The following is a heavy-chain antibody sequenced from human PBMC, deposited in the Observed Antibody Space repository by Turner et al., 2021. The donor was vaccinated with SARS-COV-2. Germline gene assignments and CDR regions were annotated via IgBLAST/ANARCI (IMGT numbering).Heavy chain of an antibody. CDR2: IWYDGSNK. CDR3: ARDKGEGSSGWLIPSGSYYFDY. CDR1: GFTFSSYG. Sequence: QVPLVESGGGVVQPGRSLRLPCAASGFTFSSYGMHWVRQAPGKGLEGVAVIWYDGSNKYYADSVKGRFTIARDNSKNTLYLQMNSLRAEDTAVYYCARDKGEGSSGWLIPSGSYYFDYWGQGTLVTVSS. V-gene: IGHV3-33*01. D-gene: IGHD6-19*01. J-gene: IGHJ4*02.